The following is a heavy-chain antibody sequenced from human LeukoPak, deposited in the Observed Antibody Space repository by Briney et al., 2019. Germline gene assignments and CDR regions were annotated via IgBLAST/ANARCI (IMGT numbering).Heavy chain of an antibody. Sequence: SVKVSCKASGGTFSSYAISWVRQAPGQGLEWVGRIIPIFGTANYAQKFQGRVTITTDESTSTAYMELSSLRSEDTAVYYCARASIVVVPAAAYYYYYMDVWGKGTTVTVSS. J-gene: IGHJ6*03. V-gene: IGHV1-69*05. CDR1: GGTFSSYA. CDR2: IIPIFGTA. CDR3: ARASIVVVPAAAYYYYYMDV. D-gene: IGHD2-2*01.